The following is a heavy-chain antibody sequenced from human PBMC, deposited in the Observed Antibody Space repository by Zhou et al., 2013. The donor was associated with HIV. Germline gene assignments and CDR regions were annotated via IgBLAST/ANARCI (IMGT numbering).Heavy chain of an antibody. Sequence: QVQLVQSGAEVRKPGASVKVSCKASGYTFTNYDINWVRQAPGQGLEWMGWISVYNGNTNYAQKLQGRVTMTTDTSTSTAYMELRSLRSDDTAVYYCARDRGSSWLQGVSDYWGQGTLVTVSS. CDR1: GYTFTNYD. V-gene: IGHV1-18*01. D-gene: IGHD6-13*01. CDR2: ISVYNGNT. J-gene: IGHJ4*02. CDR3: ARDRGSSWLQGVSDY.